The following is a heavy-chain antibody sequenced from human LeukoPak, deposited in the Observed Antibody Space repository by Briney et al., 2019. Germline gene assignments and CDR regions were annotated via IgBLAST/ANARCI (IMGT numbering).Heavy chain of an antibody. D-gene: IGHD5-24*01. V-gene: IGHV3-23*01. J-gene: IGHJ4*02. Sequence: GGSLSLYCAASGFTFSSSAMSWVRKAPGKGLEWVSNISGSGSGGSTYYADSVKGRFTISRDNSKNTLYLQMNSLRAEDTAVYYCAKSGYNRFDYWGQRTLVTVSS. CDR1: GFTFSSSA. CDR3: AKSGYNRFDY. CDR2: ISGSGSGGST.